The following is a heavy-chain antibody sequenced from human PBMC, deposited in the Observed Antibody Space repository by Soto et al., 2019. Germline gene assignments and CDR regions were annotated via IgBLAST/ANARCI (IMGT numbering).Heavy chain of an antibody. CDR2: SYYSGIT. D-gene: IGHD3-10*01. CDR1: GGSINSYF. V-gene: IGHV4-59*01. J-gene: IGHJ4*02. Sequence: QVQLQESGPGLVRPSETLSLTCTVSGGSINSYFWSWIRQSPGKGLEWIGHSYYSGITSYSPSLKSRVSISVDTSKNQFSLEVHSVTAADTAVYYCARAGTNMVQFDYWGQGTLVTVSS. CDR3: ARAGTNMVQFDY.